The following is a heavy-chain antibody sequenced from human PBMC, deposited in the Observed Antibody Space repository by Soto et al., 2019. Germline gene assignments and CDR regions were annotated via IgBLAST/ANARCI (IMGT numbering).Heavy chain of an antibody. D-gene: IGHD3-22*01. Sequence: SATLSLTGTVSGGSISSGGYYWSWIRQHPGKGLEWIGYIYYSGSTYYNPSLKSRVTTSVDTSKNQFSLKLSSVTTADTAVYYCARGDSSGYYPKIDYWGQGTLVTVSS. CDR3: ARGDSSGYYPKIDY. J-gene: IGHJ4*02. CDR2: IYYSGST. V-gene: IGHV4-31*03. CDR1: GGSISSGGYY.